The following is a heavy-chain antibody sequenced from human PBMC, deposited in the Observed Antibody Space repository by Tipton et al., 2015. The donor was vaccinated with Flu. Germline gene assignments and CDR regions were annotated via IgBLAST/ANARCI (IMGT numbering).Heavy chain of an antibody. CDR1: GYTFTSYD. CDR2: MNPNSGNT. Sequence: QVQLVQSGAKVKKPGASVKVSCKASGYTFTSYDINWVRQATGQGLEWMGWMNPNSGNTGYAQKFQGRVTITRNTSISTAYMELSSLRSEDTAVYYCARGVRYFDWLSHLSWVYYYYYGMDVWGQGTTVTVSS. J-gene: IGHJ6*02. CDR3: ARGVRYFDWLSHLSWVYYYYYGMDV. D-gene: IGHD3-9*01. V-gene: IGHV1-8*03.